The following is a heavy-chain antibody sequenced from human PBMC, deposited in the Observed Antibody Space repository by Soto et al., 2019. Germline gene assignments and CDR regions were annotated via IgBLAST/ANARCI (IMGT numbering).Heavy chain of an antibody. CDR3: ARPLIGNTVDL. J-gene: IGHJ3*01. CDR1: GYTFINYF. Sequence: ASVKVSCKASGYTFINYFIRWVRQAPGQRLEWIGIVDPSRGSADYAQKFQGRVTMTTDVSTRTVFMDLSSLTSEDTAVYYCARPLIGNTVDLWGQGTTVTVSS. V-gene: IGHV1-46*01. CDR2: VDPSRGSA. D-gene: IGHD1-7*01.